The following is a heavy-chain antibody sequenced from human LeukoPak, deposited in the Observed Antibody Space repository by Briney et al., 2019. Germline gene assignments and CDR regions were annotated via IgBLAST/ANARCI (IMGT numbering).Heavy chain of an antibody. D-gene: IGHD2-2*01. CDR1: GFTFSDYY. CDR3: ARPDCSSTSCYSGHAFHV. CDR2: IRSSDTI. J-gene: IGHJ3*01. V-gene: IGHV3-11*01. Sequence: GGSLRLSCAASGFTFSDYYMSWIRQAPGKGLEWVSYIRSSDTIYYADSVKGRFTISRGNAKNSLFLEMNSLRAEDTAVYFCARPDCSSTSCYSGHAFHVWGQGTMVTVSS.